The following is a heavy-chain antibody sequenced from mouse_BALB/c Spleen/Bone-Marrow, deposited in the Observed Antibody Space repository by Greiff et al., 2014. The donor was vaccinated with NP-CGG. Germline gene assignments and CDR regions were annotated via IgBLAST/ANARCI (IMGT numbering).Heavy chain of an antibody. Sequence: EVQLVESGGALVKPGGSLKLSCAASGFTFSSYGMSWVRQTPDKRLEWVATISSGDGYTYYPDSAKGRFTISRDNAKNTLYLQMSSLTSEDSAMYYCARQRGGGYYGFFAYWGQGTLVTVSA. CDR1: GFTFSSYG. CDR3: ARQRGGGYYGFFAY. J-gene: IGHJ3*01. V-gene: IGHV5-6*01. D-gene: IGHD1-1*01. CDR2: ISSGDGYT.